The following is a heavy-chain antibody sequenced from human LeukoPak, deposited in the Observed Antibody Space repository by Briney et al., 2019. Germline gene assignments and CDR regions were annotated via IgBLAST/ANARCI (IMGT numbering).Heavy chain of an antibody. CDR2: ISGSGGST. J-gene: IGHJ4*02. CDR3: AKDPGAAAGVFDY. CDR1: GFTFSSYA. Sequence: GGSLRLSCAASGFTFSSYAMSWVRQAPGKGLEWVSAISGSGGSTYYADSVKGRFTISRDNSKNTLYLQMNSLRADDTAIYYCAKDPGAAAGVFDYWGQGTLVTVSS. V-gene: IGHV3-23*01. D-gene: IGHD6-13*01.